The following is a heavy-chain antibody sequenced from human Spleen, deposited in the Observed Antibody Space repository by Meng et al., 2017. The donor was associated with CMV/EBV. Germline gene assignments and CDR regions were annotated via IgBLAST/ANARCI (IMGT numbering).Heavy chain of an antibody. J-gene: IGHJ3*02. CDR2: ISSSGSTI. Sequence: SLRLSCAASGLTFSSYEMNWVRQAPGKGLEWVSYISSSGSTIYYADSVKGRFTISRDNAKNSLYLQMNSLRAEDTAVYYCARDRYSSSWYDAFDIWGQGTMVTVSS. CDR3: ARDRYSSSWYDAFDI. V-gene: IGHV3-48*03. CDR1: GLTFSSYE. D-gene: IGHD6-13*01.